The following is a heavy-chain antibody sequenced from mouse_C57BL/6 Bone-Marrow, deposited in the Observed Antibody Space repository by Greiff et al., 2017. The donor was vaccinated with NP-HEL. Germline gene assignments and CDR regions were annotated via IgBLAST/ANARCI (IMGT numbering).Heavy chain of an antibody. Sequence: QVQLQQPGAELVRPGSSVKLSCKASGYTFTSYWMHWVKQRPIQGLEWIGNIDPSDSETHYNQKFKDKATLTVDKSSSTAYMQLSSLTSEDSAVYDSARGMVYYDYDYDAMDYWGQGTSVTVSS. CDR2: IDPSDSET. CDR3: ARGMVYYDYDYDAMDY. J-gene: IGHJ4*01. V-gene: IGHV1-52*01. D-gene: IGHD2-4*01. CDR1: GYTFTSYW.